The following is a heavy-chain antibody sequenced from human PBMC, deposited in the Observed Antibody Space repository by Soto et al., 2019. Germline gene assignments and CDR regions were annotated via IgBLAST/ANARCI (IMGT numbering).Heavy chain of an antibody. V-gene: IGHV4-39*01. CDR3: ARHETVAAAAPYYYYYGMDV. CDR2: IYYSGST. Sequence: SETLSLTCTVSGGSISISSYYWGCIRQPPGKGLEWIGSIYYSGSTYYNPSLKSRVTISVDTSKNQFSLKLSSVTAADTAVYYCARHETVAAAAPYYYYYGMDVWGQGTTVTVSS. D-gene: IGHD6-13*01. J-gene: IGHJ6*02. CDR1: GGSISISSYY.